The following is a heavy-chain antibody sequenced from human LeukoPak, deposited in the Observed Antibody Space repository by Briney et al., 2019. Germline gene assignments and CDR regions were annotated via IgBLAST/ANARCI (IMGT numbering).Heavy chain of an antibody. CDR1: GGSISSRNYY. CDR2: IYYSGST. CDR3: ARHSSSTSCYFLP. D-gene: IGHD2-2*01. V-gene: IGHV4-39*01. Sequence: SDTLSLTCTVSGGSISSRNYYWGWIRQPPVKGLEWIGSIYYSGSTYYNPSLKSRVTISVDTSKNQFSLKLSSVTAADTAVYYCARHSSSTSCYFLPWGQGTLVTVSS. J-gene: IGHJ5*02.